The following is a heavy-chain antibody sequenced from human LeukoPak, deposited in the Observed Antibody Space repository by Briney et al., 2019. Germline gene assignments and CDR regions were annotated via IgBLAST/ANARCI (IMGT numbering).Heavy chain of an antibody. CDR1: GFTFSRYL. CDR3: AKDRYNFDY. CDR2: ISGSGGST. Sequence: GGSLRLSCAASGFTFSRYLMHWVRQAPGKGLLWVSAISGSGGSTYYADSVKGRFTISRDNSKNTLYLQMNSLRAEDTAVYYCAKDRYNFDYWGQGTLVTVSS. D-gene: IGHD1-1*01. V-gene: IGHV3-23*01. J-gene: IGHJ4*02.